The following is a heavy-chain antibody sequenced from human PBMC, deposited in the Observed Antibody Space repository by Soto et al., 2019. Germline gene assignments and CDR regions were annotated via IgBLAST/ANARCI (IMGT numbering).Heavy chain of an antibody. CDR1: GGSISSYY. CDR2: IYYSGST. V-gene: IGHV4-59*01. Sequence: QVQLQESGPGLVKPSETLSLTCTVSGGSISSYYWSWIRQPPGKGLEWIGYIYYSGSTNYNPSLKSRVTISVHTAKNQFALKLSSVTAADTAVYYGARAQGVAAAPHYFDDWGQGTLVTVSS. D-gene: IGHD6-13*01. CDR3: ARAQGVAAAPHYFDD. J-gene: IGHJ4*02.